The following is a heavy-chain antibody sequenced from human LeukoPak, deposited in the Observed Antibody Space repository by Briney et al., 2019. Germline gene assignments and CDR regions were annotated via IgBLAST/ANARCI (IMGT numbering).Heavy chain of an antibody. CDR3: ARGNYYDSNGPPSGLVY. J-gene: IGHJ4*02. V-gene: IGHV4-31*03. Sequence: PSQTLSLTCTVSGGSISSGGNYWSWIRQHPGKGPEWIGYIYYSGSTYYNPSLKSRVTISVDTSKNQFSLKLSSVTAADTAVYYCARGNYYDSNGPPSGLVYCGQGTLVTVSS. D-gene: IGHD3-22*01. CDR1: GGSISSGGNY. CDR2: IYYSGST.